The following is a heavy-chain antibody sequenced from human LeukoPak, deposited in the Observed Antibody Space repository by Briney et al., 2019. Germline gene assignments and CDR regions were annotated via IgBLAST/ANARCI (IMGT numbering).Heavy chain of an antibody. CDR2: INPTSGYT. V-gene: IGHV3-11*06. CDR1: GFTFSDYY. Sequence: PGGSLRLSCAASGFTFSDYYMSWIRQAPGKGLEWLSYINPTSGYTPYADSVRGRFTISRDNAKNSLYLQMSSLRPEDAAVYYCVKDRWEPTHWGQGTLVTVSS. CDR3: VKDRWEPTH. D-gene: IGHD1-26*01. J-gene: IGHJ4*02.